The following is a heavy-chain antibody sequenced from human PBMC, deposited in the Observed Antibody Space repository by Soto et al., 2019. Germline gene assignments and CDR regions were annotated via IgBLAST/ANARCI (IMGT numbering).Heavy chain of an antibody. Sequence: GGSLRLSCAASGFTFSNAWMSWVRQAPGKGLEWVGRIKSKTDGGTTDYAAPVKGRFTISRDDSKNMLYLQMNSLKTEDTAVYYGTTDRPGGPGGAESFQLWGQGTLVTVSS. V-gene: IGHV3-15*01. CDR2: IKSKTDGGTT. CDR1: GFTFSNAW. CDR3: TTDRPGGPGGAESFQL. J-gene: IGHJ1*01. D-gene: IGHD1-1*01.